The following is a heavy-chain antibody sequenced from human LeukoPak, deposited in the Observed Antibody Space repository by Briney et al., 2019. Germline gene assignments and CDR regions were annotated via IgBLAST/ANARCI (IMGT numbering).Heavy chain of an antibody. CDR1: GFTLSSYW. D-gene: IGHD4-17*01. J-gene: IGHJ4*02. CDR2: IKQDGSEK. V-gene: IGHV3-7*01. Sequence: GGSLRLSCAASGFTLSSYWMSWVRQAPGKGLEWVANIKQDGSEKYYVDSVKGRFTISRDNAKNSLYLQMNSLKAEDTAVYYCARAVVYGDYQIFDCWGQGTLVTVSS. CDR3: ARAVVYGDYQIFDC.